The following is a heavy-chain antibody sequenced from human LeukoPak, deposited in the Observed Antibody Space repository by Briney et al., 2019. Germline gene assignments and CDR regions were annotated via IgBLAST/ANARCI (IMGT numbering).Heavy chain of an antibody. Sequence: SETLSLTCTVSGGSISINSYYWAWIRQPPGKGLEWIGSIYYTGTTYYNPSLKSRVTISVDTSKNQFSLKLSSATAADTAVYYCARGHSSSWYMNWFDPWGQGTLVAVSS. CDR3: ARGHSSSWYMNWFDP. J-gene: IGHJ5*02. CDR1: GGSISINSYY. D-gene: IGHD6-13*01. CDR2: IYYTGTT. V-gene: IGHV4-39*07.